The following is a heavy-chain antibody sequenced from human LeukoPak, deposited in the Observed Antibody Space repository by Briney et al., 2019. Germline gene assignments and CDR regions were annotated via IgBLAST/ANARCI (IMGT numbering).Heavy chain of an antibody. CDR3: ATYSGSYHYYFDY. J-gene: IGHJ4*02. CDR2: IIPIFGTA. D-gene: IGHD1-26*01. Sequence: ASVKVSCKASGGTFSSYAISWVRQAPGQGLEWMGGIIPIFGTANYAQKFQGRVTITADESTSTAYMELSSLRSEDTAVYYCATYSGSYHYYFDYWGQGTLVTVSS. CDR1: GGTFSSYA. V-gene: IGHV1-69*13.